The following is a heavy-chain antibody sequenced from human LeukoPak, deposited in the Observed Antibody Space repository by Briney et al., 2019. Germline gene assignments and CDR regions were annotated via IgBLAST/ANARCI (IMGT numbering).Heavy chain of an antibody. V-gene: IGHV4-4*02. CDR1: GGSISSLNL. CDR3: AGLEGRYSTDWFYFFDY. D-gene: IGHD6-19*01. Sequence: SGTLSLTCIVSGGSISSLNLWSWLRQPPGKGLEWIGEMYLGGTTNFNPSLKSRVTILIDKSKNQLSLQLTSVTASDTAVYYCAGLEGRYSTDWFYFFDYWGQGALVTVSS. CDR2: MYLGGTT. J-gene: IGHJ4*02.